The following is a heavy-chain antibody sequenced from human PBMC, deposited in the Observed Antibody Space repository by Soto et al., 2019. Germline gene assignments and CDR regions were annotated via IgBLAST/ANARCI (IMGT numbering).Heavy chain of an antibody. CDR2: IYYSGST. V-gene: IGHV4-39*01. D-gene: IGHD3-3*01. J-gene: IGHJ5*02. CDR3: ARDFSRLNWFDP. CDR1: GSSISSSSYY. Sequence: SETLSLTCTVSGSSISSSSYYWGWIRQPPGKGLEWIGSIYYSGSTYYNPSLKSRVTISVDTSKNQFSLKLSSVTAADTAVYYCARDFSRLNWFDPWGQGTLVTVSS.